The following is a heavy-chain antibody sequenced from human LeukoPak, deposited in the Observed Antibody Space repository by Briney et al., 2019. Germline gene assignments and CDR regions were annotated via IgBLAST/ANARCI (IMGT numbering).Heavy chain of an antibody. J-gene: IGHJ5*02. CDR3: ARASTRSSSSFLNWFDP. CDR1: GFTFSSHA. CDR2: ISISSSSV. D-gene: IGHD6-13*01. Sequence: PGGSLRLSCAASGFTFSSHAMNWVRQAPGKGLEWVSYISISSSSVYYADSVKGRFTISRDNAKNSLYLQMNSLRAEDTAIYYCARASTRSSSSFLNWFDPWGQGTLVTVSS. V-gene: IGHV3-48*04.